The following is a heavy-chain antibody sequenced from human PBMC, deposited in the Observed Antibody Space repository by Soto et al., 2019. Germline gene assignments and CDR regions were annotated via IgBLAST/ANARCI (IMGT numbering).Heavy chain of an antibody. CDR2: INPNIGGT. D-gene: IGHD3-3*01. Sequence: ASVKVSCKASGYSFTGYYMHWVRQAPGQGLEWMGWINPNIGGTDYAQKFQGWVTMTRDKSISKAYMELSRLRSDDTAVYYCARDNEPTVVVTAARSEYHDFWSGYRVVPNYGMDFWGQGTTVTVSS. CDR3: ARDNEPTVVVTAARSEYHDFWSGYRVVPNYGMDF. V-gene: IGHV1-2*04. J-gene: IGHJ6*01. CDR1: GYSFTGYY.